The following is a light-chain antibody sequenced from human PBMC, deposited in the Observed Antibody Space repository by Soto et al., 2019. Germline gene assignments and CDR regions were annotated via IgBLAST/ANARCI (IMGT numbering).Light chain of an antibody. Sequence: EIVLTQSPGTLSLSPGERAALSCRASQSVTNNYLAWYLQKPGQPPRLIIYVASTKPAGIPDRFRGIGSGTDFTITIARLEPEDFAVYYCQHYDPSPLTWTFAKVTRV. V-gene: IGKV3-20*01. J-gene: IGKJ1*01. CDR3: QHYDPSPLTWT. CDR1: QSVTNNY. CDR2: VAS.